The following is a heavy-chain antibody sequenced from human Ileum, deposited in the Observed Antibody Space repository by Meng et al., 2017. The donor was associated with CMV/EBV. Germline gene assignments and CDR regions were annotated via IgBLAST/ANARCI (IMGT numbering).Heavy chain of an antibody. J-gene: IGHJ4*02. CDR1: GFAFSIYT. CDR2: ISGSSSYI. V-gene: IGHV3-21*01. Sequence: LRLSCEASGFAFSIYTMHWVRQAPGTGLEWVSSISGSSSYIYHADSLQGRFTISRDNAKNSLYLQMNNLRVEDTATYYCARDEDKGDFWGQGTLVTVSS. CDR3: ARDEDKGDF. D-gene: IGHD2-15*01.